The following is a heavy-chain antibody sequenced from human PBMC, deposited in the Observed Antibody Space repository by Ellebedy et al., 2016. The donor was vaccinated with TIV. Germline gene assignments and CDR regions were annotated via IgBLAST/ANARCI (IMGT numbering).Heavy chain of an antibody. D-gene: IGHD3-9*01. J-gene: IGHJ4*02. Sequence: AASVKVSCKASGYSFTRYGINWVRQAPGQGLEWLGWINTYKGKTKYAQKFQGRVTMTMDTSTSTAYMELTILRSDDAVAIIYCSRALTGDSIGYWGQGTLVTVSS. CDR1: GYSFTRYG. V-gene: IGHV1-18*01. CDR2: INTYKGKT. CDR3: SRALTGDSIGY.